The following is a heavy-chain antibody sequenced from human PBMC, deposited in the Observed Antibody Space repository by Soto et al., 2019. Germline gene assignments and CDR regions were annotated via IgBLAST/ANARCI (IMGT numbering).Heavy chain of an antibody. V-gene: IGHV4-59*01. CDR1: GGSISSYY. J-gene: IGHJ5*02. CDR3: ARALAHWFDP. CDR2: IYYSGST. Sequence: SETLSLTCTVSGGSISSYYWSWIRQPPGQGMEWIGYIYYSGSTSYNPSLKSRVTISVDTSKNQFSLKLSSVTAADTAVYYCARALAHWFDPWGQGTLVTVSS.